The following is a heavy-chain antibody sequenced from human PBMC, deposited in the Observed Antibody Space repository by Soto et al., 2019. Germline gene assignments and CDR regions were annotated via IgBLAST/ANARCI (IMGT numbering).Heavy chain of an antibody. CDR3: EKGDTTGTT. V-gene: IGHV3-30*18. J-gene: IGHJ5*02. D-gene: IGHD1-1*01. CDR1: GITFSNYG. Sequence: QVQLVESGGGVVQPGRSLRLSCAASGITFSNYGMHWVRQAPGKGLEWVAVIAYDGSNTDYSDSVKGRFTISRDNSKKTLYLQMDRLRAEDTAVYYCEKGDTTGTTWGQGTLVTVSS. CDR2: IAYDGSNT.